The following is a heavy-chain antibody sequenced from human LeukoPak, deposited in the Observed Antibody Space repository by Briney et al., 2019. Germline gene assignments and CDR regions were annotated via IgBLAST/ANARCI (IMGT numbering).Heavy chain of an antibody. CDR2: INPNSGGT. CDR3: AVTGTAVAGTFDY. CDR1: GYTFTGYY. D-gene: IGHD6-19*01. V-gene: IGHV1-2*06. J-gene: IGHJ4*02. Sequence: ASVKVSCKASGYTFTGYYMHWVRQAPGQGLEWMGRINPNSGGTNYAQKFQGRVTMTRDTSISTAYMELSRLRSDDTAVYCCAVTGTAVAGTFDYWGQGTLVTVSS.